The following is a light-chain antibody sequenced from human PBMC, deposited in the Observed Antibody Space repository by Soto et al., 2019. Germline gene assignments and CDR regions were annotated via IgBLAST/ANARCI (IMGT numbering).Light chain of an antibody. V-gene: IGKV3-15*01. Sequence: DKLMSQSPATLSVSPGERVTLSCRASQNIHNHMSWFLQKPGQTPRLLIYDAIIRAADVPARFSGSWSGTEFTLTINSLQSEDFAVYYCQQYNNWPPTTFGQGTKVDIK. CDR2: DAI. CDR1: QNIHNH. CDR3: QQYNNWPPTT. J-gene: IGKJ1*01.